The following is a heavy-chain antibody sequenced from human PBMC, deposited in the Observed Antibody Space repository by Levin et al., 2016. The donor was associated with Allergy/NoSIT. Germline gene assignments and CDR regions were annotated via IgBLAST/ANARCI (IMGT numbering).Heavy chain of an antibody. J-gene: IGHJ4*02. V-gene: IGHV4-34*01. Sequence: SETLSLTCAVYSGAFSGYYWTWIRQTPGKGLEWIGEINHRGTTNFNPSLKSRVTISVDTSKNQFSLKLSSVTAADTAVYYCAYYPGTAAAGTDCWGQGTLVTVSS. CDR3: AYYPGTAAAGTDC. CDR1: SGAFSGYY. D-gene: IGHD6-13*01. CDR2: INHRGTT.